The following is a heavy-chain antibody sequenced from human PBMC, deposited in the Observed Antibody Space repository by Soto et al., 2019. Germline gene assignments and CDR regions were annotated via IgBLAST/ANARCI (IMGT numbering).Heavy chain of an antibody. CDR1: GFTLSAYW. CDR2: INRDGSNK. D-gene: IGHD6-13*01. V-gene: IGHV3-7*05. CDR3: ARDVSPGSSSLYLDAFDI. J-gene: IGHJ3*02. Sequence: VQLEESGGDLVQPGGSLRLSCAASGFTLSAYWMTWVRQAPGKGLEWVANINRDGSNKSYLDSVRGRFTISRDNVGNSLYLQMDSLRADDTALYYCARDVSPGSSSLYLDAFDIWGQGTMVTVSS.